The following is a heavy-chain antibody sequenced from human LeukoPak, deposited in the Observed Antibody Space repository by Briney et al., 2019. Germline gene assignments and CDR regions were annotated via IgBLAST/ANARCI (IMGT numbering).Heavy chain of an antibody. CDR2: IYYSGST. D-gene: IGHD3-16*02. V-gene: IGHV4-39*01. J-gene: IGHJ4*02. CDR3: ARQSDDYVWGSYRSPLYYFDY. Sequence: SETLSLTCTVFGGSISSSSYYWGWIRQSPGKGLGWIGSIYYSGSTYYNPSLKSRVTISVDTSKNQFSLKLSSVTAADTAVYYCARQSDDYVWGSYRSPLYYFDYWGQGTLVTVSS. CDR1: GGSISSSSYY.